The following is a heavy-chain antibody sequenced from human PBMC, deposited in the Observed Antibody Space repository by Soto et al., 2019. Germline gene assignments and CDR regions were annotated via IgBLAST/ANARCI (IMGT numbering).Heavy chain of an antibody. Sequence: GASVKVSCEESGYAYTSYYMNSVQPSPGQGLEWLGIINPSGGYTTYAQRFLGRVTMTSDTSTSTVHMELGSLTSEDTAVYYCAKAISGYNAPLDHWGQGTRVTVSS. CDR1: GYAYTSYY. D-gene: IGHD1-20*01. CDR3: AKAISGYNAPLDH. V-gene: IGHV1-46*01. J-gene: IGHJ4*02. CDR2: INPSGGYT.